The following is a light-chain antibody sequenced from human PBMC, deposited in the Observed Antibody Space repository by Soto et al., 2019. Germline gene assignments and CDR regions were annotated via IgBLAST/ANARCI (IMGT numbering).Light chain of an antibody. CDR1: SSDIGNYKL. J-gene: IGLJ1*01. CDR2: AVT. CDR3: SSYAGSSSYV. V-gene: IGLV2-23*02. Sequence: SVLAQPASLSGSPGQSIPISCTGNSSDIGNYKLVSWFQQHPGKAPRLIIFAVTERPAGISVRFSGSKSGNTASLTISGLQAEDEADYYCSSYAGSSSYVFGTGTKVTVL.